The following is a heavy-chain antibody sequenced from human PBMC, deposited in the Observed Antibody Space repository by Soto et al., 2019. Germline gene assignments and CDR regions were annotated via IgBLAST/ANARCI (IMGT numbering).Heavy chain of an antibody. CDR2: VSYDGNNK. Sequence: QVQLVESGGGVVQPGRSLRLSCAASGFTFSSYGMHWVRQAPGKGLEWVAVVSYDGNNKYYADSVKGRFTISRDNSKNTLYLQMNSLRAEDTAVYYCAKDYLSWELDFDSWDQGTLVTVSS. CDR1: GFTFSSYG. V-gene: IGHV3-30*18. D-gene: IGHD1-26*01. J-gene: IGHJ4*02. CDR3: AKDYLSWELDFDS.